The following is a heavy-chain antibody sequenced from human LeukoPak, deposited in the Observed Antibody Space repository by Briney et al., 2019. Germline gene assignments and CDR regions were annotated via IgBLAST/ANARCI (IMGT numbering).Heavy chain of an antibody. CDR2: INPNSGGA. Sequence: ASVRVSFKASGYTFTGYYMHWVRQAPGQGREWMGWINPNSGGANYAQKFQGRVTMTRDTSISTAYMELSRLRSDDTAVYYCARATYYCSSTSCYSMDVWGQGTTVTVSS. CDR1: GYTFTGYY. J-gene: IGHJ6*02. CDR3: ARATYYCSSTSCYSMDV. D-gene: IGHD2-2*02. V-gene: IGHV1-2*02.